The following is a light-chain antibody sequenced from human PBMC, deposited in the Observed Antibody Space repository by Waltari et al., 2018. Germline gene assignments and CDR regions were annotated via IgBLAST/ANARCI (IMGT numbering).Light chain of an antibody. CDR1: TSDVGGYNC. CDR3: SSAAGSNNLV. CDR2: EVS. J-gene: IGLJ2*01. V-gene: IGLV2-8*01. Sequence: QSALTQPPSASGSPGQSVTIPCTGTTSDVGGYNCVSWYQQHPGKAPKLMIYEVSKRPSGVPDRFSGSKSGNTASLTVSGLQAEDEADYYCSSAAGSNNLVFGGGTKLTVL.